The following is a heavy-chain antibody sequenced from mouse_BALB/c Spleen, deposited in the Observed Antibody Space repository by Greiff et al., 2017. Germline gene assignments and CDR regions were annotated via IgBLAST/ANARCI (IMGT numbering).Heavy chain of an antibody. V-gene: IGHV1-82*01. CDR2: IYPGDGDT. J-gene: IGHJ1*01. Sequence: VKLMESGPELVKPGASVKISCKASGYAFSSSWMNWVKQRPGQGLEWIGRIYPGDGDTNYNGKFKGKATLTADKSSSTAYMQLSSLTSVDSAVYFCARSLGNYWYFDVWGAGTTVTVSS. D-gene: IGHD2-1*01. CDR1: GYAFSSSW. CDR3: ARSLGNYWYFDV.